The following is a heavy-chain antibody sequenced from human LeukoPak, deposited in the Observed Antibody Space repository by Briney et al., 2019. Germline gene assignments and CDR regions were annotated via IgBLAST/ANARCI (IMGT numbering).Heavy chain of an antibody. CDR3: AKKLPGASYYFDF. Sequence: GWSLRLSCIASGFTLSNYDMTWVRQTPGKGLEYVSSIGSGGYTFYAGSVKGRFSISRDISQNTVYLQMNSLRAEDTAMYFCAKKLPGASYYFDFWGQGTLVTVSS. J-gene: IGHJ4*02. CDR2: IGSGGYT. D-gene: IGHD7-27*01. CDR1: GFTLSNYD. V-gene: IGHV3-23*01.